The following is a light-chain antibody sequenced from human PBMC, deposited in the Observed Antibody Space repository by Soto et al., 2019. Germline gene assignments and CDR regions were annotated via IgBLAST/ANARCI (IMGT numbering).Light chain of an antibody. CDR2: SND. Sequence: QTVVAQPPSASGTPGQRVTISCSGINSNIGRNDVTWYQQVPGTAPQCLIYSNDQRPSGVPDRISGSRSGTSASLAISGLQSGDEAEYYCAAWDDTLRARVFGGGTKLTVL. V-gene: IGLV1-44*01. CDR3: AAWDDTLRARV. CDR1: NSNIGRND. J-gene: IGLJ2*01.